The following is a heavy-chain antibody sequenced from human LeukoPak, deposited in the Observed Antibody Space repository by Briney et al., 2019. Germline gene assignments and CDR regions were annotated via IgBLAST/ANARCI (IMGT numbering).Heavy chain of an antibody. D-gene: IGHD3-22*01. V-gene: IGHV1-69*13. CDR2: IIPIFGTA. J-gene: IGHJ3*02. Sequence: GASVKVSCKASGGTFSSYAISWVRQAPGQGLEWMGGIIPIFGTANYAQKFQGRVTITADESTSTAYMELSSLRSEDTAVYYCAGTYYYDSSGSYRAFDIWGQGTMVTVSS. CDR3: AGTYYYDSSGSYRAFDI. CDR1: GGTFSSYA.